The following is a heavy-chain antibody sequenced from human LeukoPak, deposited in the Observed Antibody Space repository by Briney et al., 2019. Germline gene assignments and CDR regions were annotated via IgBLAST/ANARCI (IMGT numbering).Heavy chain of an antibody. V-gene: IGHV1-18*04. CDR1: GYTFTGYY. J-gene: IGHJ5*02. CDR2: ISAYNGNT. D-gene: IGHD3-10*01. Sequence: ASVKVSCKASGYTFTGYYMHWVRQAPGQGLEWMGWISAYNGNTNYAQKLQGRVTMTTDTSTSTAYMELRSPRSDDTAVYYCARDQDMYYYGSGSRFDPWGQGTLVTVSS. CDR3: ARDQDMYYYGSGSRFDP.